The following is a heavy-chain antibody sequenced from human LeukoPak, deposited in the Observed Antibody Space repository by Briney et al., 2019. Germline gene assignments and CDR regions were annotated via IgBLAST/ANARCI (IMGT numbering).Heavy chain of an antibody. V-gene: IGHV4-59*11. CDR2: IYYSGST. CDR3: ARRTGYLNYYYHYYMDV. Sequence: PSETLSLTCTVSGGSISSHYWSWIRQPPGKGLEWIGYIYYSGSTNYNPSLKSRVTISVDTSRNQFSLKLSSVTAADSAVYYCARRTGYLNYYYHYYMDVWGNGTTVTVSS. D-gene: IGHD3/OR15-3a*01. J-gene: IGHJ6*03. CDR1: GGSISSHY.